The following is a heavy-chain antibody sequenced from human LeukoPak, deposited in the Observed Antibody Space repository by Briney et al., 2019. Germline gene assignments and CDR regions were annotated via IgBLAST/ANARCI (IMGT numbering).Heavy chain of an antibody. D-gene: IGHD6-19*01. Sequence: ASVKVSCKASGYTFTTYAMNWVRQAPGQGLEWMGWINTNTGNPTYAQGFTGRFVFSLDTSVSTAYLQISSLKAEDTAVYYCARRAVGNSYYYSMDVWGKGTTVTVSS. CDR2: INTNTGNP. CDR3: ARRAVGNSYYYSMDV. CDR1: GYTFTTYA. V-gene: IGHV7-4-1*02. J-gene: IGHJ6*03.